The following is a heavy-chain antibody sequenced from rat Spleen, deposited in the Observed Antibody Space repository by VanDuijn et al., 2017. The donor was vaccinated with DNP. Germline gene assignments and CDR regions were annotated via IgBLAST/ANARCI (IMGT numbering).Heavy chain of an antibody. Sequence: EVQLVETGGDLVPPGGSLKLSCVASGFTFSTYWMFWIRQAPGKGLEWVASINPDGSNTYCQDSVKGRFTISRDNAENTVYLEMNSLRSEDTATYYCTKDLQWYAMNAWGQGTSVTVSS. CDR2: INPDGSNT. CDR3: TKDLQWYAMNA. D-gene: IGHD1-1*01. J-gene: IGHJ4*01. CDR1: GFTFSTYW. V-gene: IGHV5-58*01.